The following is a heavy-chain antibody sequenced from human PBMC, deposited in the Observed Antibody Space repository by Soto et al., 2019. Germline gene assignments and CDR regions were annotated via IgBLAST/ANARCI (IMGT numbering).Heavy chain of an antibody. J-gene: IGHJ4*02. CDR2: IVVGSGNT. D-gene: IGHD3-10*01. Sequence: QMQLVQSGPEVKKPGTSVKVSCKASGFTFTSSAMQWVRQARGQRLEWIGWIVVGSGNTNYAQKFQERVTITRDMSTSTAYMELSSLRSERSFVYYYARDHTARGDVVDWGQGTLVTVSS. V-gene: IGHV1-58*02. CDR3: ARDHTARGDVVD. CDR1: GFTFTSSA.